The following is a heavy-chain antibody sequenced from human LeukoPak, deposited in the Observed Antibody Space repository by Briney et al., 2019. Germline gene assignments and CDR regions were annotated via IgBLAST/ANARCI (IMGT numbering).Heavy chain of an antibody. CDR1: GGSISSYY. Sequence: PSETLSLTCTVSGGSISSYYWNWLRQPPGKGREWVGYISYSGSTNYNPSLKGRVTISGDTSKNQFSLKLSSVTAADTAVYYCAREWSYCGGGSCYPYFDYWGQGTLVTVSS. J-gene: IGHJ4*02. CDR2: ISYSGST. CDR3: AREWSYCGGGSCYPYFDY. V-gene: IGHV4-59*01. D-gene: IGHD2-15*01.